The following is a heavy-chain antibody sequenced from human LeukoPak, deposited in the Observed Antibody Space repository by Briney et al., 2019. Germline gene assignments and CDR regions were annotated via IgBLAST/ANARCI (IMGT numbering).Heavy chain of an antibody. D-gene: IGHD5-18*01. J-gene: IGHJ4*02. CDR2: IYTSGST. CDR1: GGSISSGSYY. V-gene: IGHV4-61*02. Sequence: SETLSLTCTVSGGSISSGSYYWSWIRQPAGKGREWIGRIYTSGSTNYNPSLKSRVTISVDTSKNQFSLKLSSVTAADTAVYYCARERTSKGYSYGYDYWGQGTLVTVSS. CDR3: ARERTSKGYSYGYDY.